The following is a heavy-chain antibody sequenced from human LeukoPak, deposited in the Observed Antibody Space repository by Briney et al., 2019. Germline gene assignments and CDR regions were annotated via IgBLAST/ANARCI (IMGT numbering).Heavy chain of an antibody. D-gene: IGHD2-15*01. Sequence: PGGSLRLSCAASGLTFKNYAMTWVRQAPGKGLEWVSRTSGSGDIRLYADSVKGRFTISRTNSENRLYLQMNSLRADDSGVYYCANYRNGGGGYYSGLEHWGQGTQVTVSS. CDR3: ANYRNGGGGYYSGLEH. V-gene: IGHV3-23*01. CDR1: GLTFKNYA. J-gene: IGHJ1*01. CDR2: TSGSGDIR.